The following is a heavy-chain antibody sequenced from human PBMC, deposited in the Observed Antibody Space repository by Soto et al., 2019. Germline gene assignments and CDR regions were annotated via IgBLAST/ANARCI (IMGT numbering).Heavy chain of an antibody. V-gene: IGHV1-2*04. CDR3: ARGRQKGLTGNSRPSDAFDI. D-gene: IGHD1-20*01. CDR1: GYTFTGYY. Sequence: QVQLVQSGAEVKKPGASVKVSCKASGYTFTGYYMHWVRQAPGQGLEWMGWINPNSGGTNYAQKFQGWVTMTRDTAISTAYMELSRLRSDDTAVYYCARGRQKGLTGNSRPSDAFDIWGQATMVTVSS. CDR2: INPNSGGT. J-gene: IGHJ3*02.